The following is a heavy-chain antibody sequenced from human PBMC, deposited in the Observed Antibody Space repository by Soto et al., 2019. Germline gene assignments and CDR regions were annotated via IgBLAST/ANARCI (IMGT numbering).Heavy chain of an antibody. J-gene: IGHJ6*02. D-gene: IGHD3-10*01. CDR2: ISSSSSYI. CDR3: ARDSFLYNEASDHYYCGMDV. V-gene: IGHV3-21*01. CDR1: VFTFSSYT. Sequence: EVQLVESGGCLVKPGGSLRLSCAASVFTFSSYTMNWVRQAPGKGLEWVSSISSSSSYIYYAASVKGRFTISRDNAKNSLYLQMNSLRAEDTAVYYCARDSFLYNEASDHYYCGMDVWGQGTTVTVSS.